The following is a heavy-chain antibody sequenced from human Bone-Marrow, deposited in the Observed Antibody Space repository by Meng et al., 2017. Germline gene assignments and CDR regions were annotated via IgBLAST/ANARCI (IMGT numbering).Heavy chain of an antibody. J-gene: IGHJ4*02. V-gene: IGHV3-15*02. CDR2: IKSKTDGGTT. CDR3: TTGTWIQLWLADS. Sequence: EVQLVESGGALVKPGGSLRVSCAASGFTFSSAYMSWVRQGPGKGLEWVGHIKSKTDGGTTDYAAPVKGRFTISRDDSRNTMYLQMSSLQTEDTGVYYCTTGTWIQLWLADSWGQGTLVTVSS. CDR1: GFTFSSAY. D-gene: IGHD5-18*01.